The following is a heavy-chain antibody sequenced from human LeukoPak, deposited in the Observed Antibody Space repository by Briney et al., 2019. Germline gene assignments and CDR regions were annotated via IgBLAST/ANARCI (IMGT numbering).Heavy chain of an antibody. CDR3: AKVWELLEDY. J-gene: IGHJ4*02. D-gene: IGHD1-26*01. CDR2: ISGSGGST. V-gene: IGHV3-23*01. CDR1: GFMFSSIYA. Sequence: GGSLRLSCAASGFMFSSIYAMSWVRQAPGKGLEWVSAISGSGGSTYYADSVKGRFTISRDNSKNTLYLQMNSLRAEDTAVYYCAKVWELLEDYWGQGTLVTVSS.